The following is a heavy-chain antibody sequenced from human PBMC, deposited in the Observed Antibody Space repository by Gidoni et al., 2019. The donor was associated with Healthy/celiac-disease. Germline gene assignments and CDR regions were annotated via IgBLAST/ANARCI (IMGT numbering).Heavy chain of an antibody. J-gene: IGHJ4*02. V-gene: IGHV4-34*01. D-gene: IGHD5-12*01. CDR2: INHSGST. Sequence: QVQLQQWGAGLLTPSETLSLTCAVYGGSFSGYSWSWIRQPPGKGLEWIGEINHSGSTNYNPSLKSRVTISVDTSKNQFSLKLSSVTAADTAVYYCARGGYSGYGPRPWSALFDYWGQGTLVTVSS. CDR1: GGSFSGYS. CDR3: ARGGYSGYGPRPWSALFDY.